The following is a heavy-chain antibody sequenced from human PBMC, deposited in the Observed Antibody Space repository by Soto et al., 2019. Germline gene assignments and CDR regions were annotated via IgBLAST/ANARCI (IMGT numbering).Heavy chain of an antibody. Sequence: PWETLSLTCTVSVVSVSSTSYYCTWIRQPPWKGLEWIGYIHYSGSTNYNPSLQSRVTISVDTSKNHFSLELTSVTAADTAVYYCARACQHLYFAYGGKGAQVPVSS. CDR2: IHYSGST. CDR1: VVSVSSTSYY. V-gene: IGHV4-61*01. J-gene: IGHJ4*02. D-gene: IGHD2-2*01. CDR3: ARACQHLYFAY.